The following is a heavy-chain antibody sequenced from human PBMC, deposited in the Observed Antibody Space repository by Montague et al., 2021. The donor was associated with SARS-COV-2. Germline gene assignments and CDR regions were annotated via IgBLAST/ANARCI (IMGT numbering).Heavy chain of an antibody. CDR1: GGSFSDYF. Sequence: ESLSLICAVYGGSFSDYFWTWIRQPPGKGLEWIGEINHRGTSNYNPSLKSRVSISVDTSKNQFSLYLGSVTAADTAVYYCARGRQHFNMIVVVMTGGEYYFDYWGQGTLVTVSS. V-gene: IGHV4-34*01. CDR2: INHRGTS. CDR3: ARGRQHFNMIVVVMTGGEYYFDY. J-gene: IGHJ4*02. D-gene: IGHD3-22*01.